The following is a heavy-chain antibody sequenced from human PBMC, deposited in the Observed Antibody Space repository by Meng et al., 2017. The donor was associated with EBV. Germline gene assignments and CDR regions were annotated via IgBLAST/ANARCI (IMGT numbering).Heavy chain of an antibody. V-gene: IGHV4-61*01. CDR3: ARGDYTNYPRWFDP. J-gene: IGHJ5*02. D-gene: IGHD4-11*01. CDR1: GGSVNNESYY. CDR2: IYYTGNT. Sequence: QVQLQESGPGLVKPSETLSLTCTVSGGSVNNESYYWGWIRQPPGKGLEYIGYIYYTGNTNYNSSLKSRVTISLDKSKNQFSLKLTSLTAADTAIYYCARGDYTNYPRWFDPWGQGTLVTVSS.